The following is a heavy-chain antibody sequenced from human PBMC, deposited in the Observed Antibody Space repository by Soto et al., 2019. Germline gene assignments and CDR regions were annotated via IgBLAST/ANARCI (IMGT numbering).Heavy chain of an antibody. CDR1: GDSVSSNSAA. CDR3: ARDTIPPGGYDDSSGSNFDY. CDR2: TYYRSKWYN. Sequence: SQTLSLTCAISGDSVSSNSAAWNWIRQSPSRGLEWLGRTYYRSKWYNDYAVSVKSRITINPDTSKNQFSLQLNSVTPEDTAVYYCARDTIPPGGYDDSSGSNFDYWGQGTLVTVSS. J-gene: IGHJ4*02. D-gene: IGHD3-22*01. V-gene: IGHV6-1*01.